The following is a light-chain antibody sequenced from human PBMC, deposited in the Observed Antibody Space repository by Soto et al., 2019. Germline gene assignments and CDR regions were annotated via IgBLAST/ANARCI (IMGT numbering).Light chain of an antibody. Sequence: QSVLTQPPSVSAAPGQKVTISCSGSSSNIESNLVSWYQQFPGTAPKLLIYVNNQRPSGSPDRFSGSKSGTSATLGITGLQTGDEADYYCGTWDSSLSAVVFGGGTKLTVL. J-gene: IGLJ2*01. V-gene: IGLV1-51*01. CDR1: SSNIESNL. CDR2: VNN. CDR3: GTWDSSLSAVV.